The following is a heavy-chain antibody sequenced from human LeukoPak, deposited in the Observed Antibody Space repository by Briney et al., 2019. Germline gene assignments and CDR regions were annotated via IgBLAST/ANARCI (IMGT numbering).Heavy chain of an antibody. Sequence: GESLKISCKGSGYSFTSFWIAWVRQMPGKGLEWMGIIYPGDSDTRYSPSFEGQVTFSADKSISTAYLQWSSLKASDTAMYYCARGRYSGTYLSYFDYWAQGTLVTVPS. CDR3: ARGRYSGTYLSYFDY. CDR1: GYSFTSFW. D-gene: IGHD1-26*01. V-gene: IGHV5-51*01. CDR2: IYPGDSDT. J-gene: IGHJ4*02.